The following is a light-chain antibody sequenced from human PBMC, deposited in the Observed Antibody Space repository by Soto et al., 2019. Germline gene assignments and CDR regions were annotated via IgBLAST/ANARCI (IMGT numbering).Light chain of an antibody. V-gene: IGKV3-15*01. CDR2: GAS. Sequence: EIVLTQSPGTLSMSLGERATLSCRASQSVSSNLAWYQLKPGQAPRLLIYGASTRATGIPARFSGSGSGTEFTLTISSLQSEDFATYYCQQYNTYSSLTFGGGTKVDIK. J-gene: IGKJ4*01. CDR3: QQYNTYSSLT. CDR1: QSVSSN.